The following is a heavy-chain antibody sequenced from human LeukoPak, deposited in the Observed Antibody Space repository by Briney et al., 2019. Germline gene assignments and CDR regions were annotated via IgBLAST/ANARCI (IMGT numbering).Heavy chain of an antibody. J-gene: IGHJ4*02. D-gene: IGHD4-17*01. CDR2: INPNSGDT. V-gene: IGHV1-18*04. Sequence: ASVKVSCKGSGYNFDRYGVNWVRQAPGQGLEWMGWINPNSGDTNYAQKFQGRVTITADKSTSTAYMELSSLRSEDTAVYYCARDGGHYGDYVPDYWGQGTLVTVSS. CDR3: ARDGGHYGDYVPDY. CDR1: GYNFDRYG.